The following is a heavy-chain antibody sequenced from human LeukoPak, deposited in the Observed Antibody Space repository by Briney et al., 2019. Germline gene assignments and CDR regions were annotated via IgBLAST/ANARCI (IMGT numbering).Heavy chain of an antibody. Sequence: GQSLRLSCAASGFMFTHHGMHWVRQAPGKGLEWVSTIADAGTYYADSVKGRFTISRDNSKNMLYLQLNSLRAGDTAMYYCAKNLGPFDVRGQGTMVTVSS. V-gene: IGHV3-NL1*01. CDR3: AKNLGPFDV. CDR1: GFMFTHHG. J-gene: IGHJ3*01. D-gene: IGHD3-16*01. CDR2: IADAGT.